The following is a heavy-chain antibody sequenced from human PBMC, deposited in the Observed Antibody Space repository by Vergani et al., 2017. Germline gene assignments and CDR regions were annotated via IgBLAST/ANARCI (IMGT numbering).Heavy chain of an antibody. CDR2: IGYDGRIK. V-gene: IGHV3-30*02. J-gene: IGHJ4*02. CDR3: AKDGRENSGYGDLYY. Sequence: QVQLVETGGGVVQPGGSLRLYCATSGFSFNTYGAHWVRQAPGKGLEWVAFIGYDGRIKYNVDCMKGRFTISRGTSKKTLALQMRSLRADDTAVYYCAKDGRENSGYGDLYYWGQGILVTVS. D-gene: IGHD5-12*01. CDR1: GFSFNTYG.